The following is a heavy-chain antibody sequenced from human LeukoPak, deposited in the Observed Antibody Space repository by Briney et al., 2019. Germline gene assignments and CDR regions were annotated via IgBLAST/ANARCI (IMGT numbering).Heavy chain of an antibody. CDR2: ISGSGGST. D-gene: IGHD1-20*01. CDR3: ENDPPPRYNWNHGEYYFDH. Sequence: GGALRLSCAASGFTFSSYAMSGVRQAPGKGLEWVAAISGSGGSTYYADSVKGRFTISRDNSKNTLYLQMNSLRAEDTAVYYSENDPPPRYNWNHGEYYFDHWGPGTLVTVSS. V-gene: IGHV3-23*01. CDR1: GFTFSSYA. J-gene: IGHJ4*02.